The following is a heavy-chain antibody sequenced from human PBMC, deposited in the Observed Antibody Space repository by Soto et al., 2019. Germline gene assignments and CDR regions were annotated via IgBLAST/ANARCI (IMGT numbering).Heavy chain of an antibody. Sequence: GWSLRLSCAASGFTFSSYAMHLVRQAPGKGLEWVAVISYDGSNKYYADSVKGRFTISRDNSKNTLYLQMNSLRAEDTAVYYCARGDYGDYYYYGMDVWGKGTKVTVSS. V-gene: IGHV3-30-3*01. CDR2: ISYDGSNK. CDR1: GFTFSSYA. D-gene: IGHD4-17*01. CDR3: ARGDYGDYYYYGMDV. J-gene: IGHJ6*04.